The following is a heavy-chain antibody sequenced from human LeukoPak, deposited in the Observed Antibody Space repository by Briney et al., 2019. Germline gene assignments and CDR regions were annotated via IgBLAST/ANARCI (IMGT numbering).Heavy chain of an antibody. J-gene: IGHJ6*03. CDR2: IYTSGTT. Sequence: SETLSLTCTVSGGSISTYYWTWIPQTPGTGLEWIGYIYTSGTTNYHPSLKSRVTISEDTSKNQFSLKLSAVTATNTAIYYCPSTDTGNYYRHYYSYMGVWGKGTTVTVSS. V-gene: IGHV4-4*09. CDR3: PSTDTGNYYRHYYSYMGV. CDR1: GGSISTYY. D-gene: IGHD1-1*01.